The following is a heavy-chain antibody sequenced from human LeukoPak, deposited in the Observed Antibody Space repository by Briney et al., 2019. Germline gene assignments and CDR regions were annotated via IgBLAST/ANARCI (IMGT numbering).Heavy chain of an antibody. CDR1: GFTFSSYS. Sequence: PGGSLRLSCAASGFTFSSYSMNWVRQAPGKGLEWVSYISSSSSTIYYADSVKGRFTISRDNSKNTLYLQMNSLGAEDTAVYYCATDCSSTSCYTDFDYWGQGTLVTVSS. CDR2: ISSSSSTI. CDR3: ATDCSSTSCYTDFDY. J-gene: IGHJ4*02. V-gene: IGHV3-48*01. D-gene: IGHD2-2*02.